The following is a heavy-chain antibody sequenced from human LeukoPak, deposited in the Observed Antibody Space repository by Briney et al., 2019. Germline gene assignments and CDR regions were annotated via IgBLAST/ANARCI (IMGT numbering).Heavy chain of an antibody. D-gene: IGHD2/OR15-2a*01. CDR2: ISQSGSST. V-gene: IGHV3-23*01. Sequence: GGSLRLSCAASGFTFSSYVMSWVRQAPGKGLEWVSTISQSGSSTYYADSVKGRFTISRDNSKNTLYLQMNGLRVEDTAIYYCAKILVTTLVASNYWGQGTLVTVSS. J-gene: IGHJ4*02. CDR3: AKILVTTLVASNY. CDR1: GFTFSSYV.